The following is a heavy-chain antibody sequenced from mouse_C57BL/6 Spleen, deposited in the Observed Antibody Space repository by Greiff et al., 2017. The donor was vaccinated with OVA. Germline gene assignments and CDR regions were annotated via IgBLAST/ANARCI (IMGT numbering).Heavy chain of an antibody. CDR2: IRNKANNHAT. V-gene: IGHV6-6*01. Sequence: EVKLEESGGGLVQPGGSMKLSCAASGFTFSDAWMDWVRQSPGKGLEWVAEIRNKANNHATYYAETVKGRFTISRDDSKSSIYLQMNSLRAEETGIYYCTRNNGYYWYFGVWGTGTTVTVSS. CDR3: TRNNGYYWYFGV. D-gene: IGHD2-2*01. CDR1: GFTFSDAW. J-gene: IGHJ1*03.